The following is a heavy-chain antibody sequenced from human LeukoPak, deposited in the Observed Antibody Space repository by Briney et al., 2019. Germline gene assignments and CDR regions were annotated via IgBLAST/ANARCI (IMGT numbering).Heavy chain of an antibody. V-gene: IGHV1-2*06. CDR3: ARAQLEYSSSSADY. J-gene: IGHJ4*02. D-gene: IGHD6-6*01. CDR1: GYTFTGYY. Sequence: ASVKVSCKASGYTFTGYYMHWVRQAPGQGLEWMGRIDPNSGGTNYAQKFQGRVTMTRDTSISTAYMELSRLRSEDTAVYYCARAQLEYSSSSADYWGQGTLVTVSS. CDR2: IDPNSGGT.